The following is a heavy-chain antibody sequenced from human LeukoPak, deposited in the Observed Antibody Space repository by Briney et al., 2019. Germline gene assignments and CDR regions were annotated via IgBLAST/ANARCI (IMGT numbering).Heavy chain of an antibody. Sequence: GGSLRLSCAASGFTFSSYAMSWVRQAPGKGLEWVSAISGSGGSTYYADSVKGRFTISRDNSKNTLYLQMNSLRAEDTAVYYCARRRAYYDFWSGYYSYAWDAFDIWGQGTMVTVSS. CDR1: GFTFSSYA. J-gene: IGHJ3*02. D-gene: IGHD3-3*01. CDR3: ARRRAYYDFWSGYYSYAWDAFDI. V-gene: IGHV3-23*01. CDR2: ISGSGGST.